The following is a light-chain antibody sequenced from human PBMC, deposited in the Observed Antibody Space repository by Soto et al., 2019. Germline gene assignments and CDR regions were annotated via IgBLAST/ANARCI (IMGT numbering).Light chain of an antibody. CDR1: QSVSNTH. J-gene: IGKJ1*01. CDR3: HQYGTSPQT. V-gene: IGKV3-20*01. CDR2: DAS. Sequence: EIVLTQSPGALSLSPGESATLSCRASQSVSNTHVAWYQQRPGHAPRLLIYDASRRDIGVPDRFSGSGSGTDFTLTISGLEPEDFAVYFCHQYGTSPQTFGQGTKVEIK.